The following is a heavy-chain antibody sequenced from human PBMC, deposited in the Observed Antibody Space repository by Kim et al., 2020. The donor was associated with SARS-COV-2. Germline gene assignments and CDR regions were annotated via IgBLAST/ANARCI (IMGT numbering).Heavy chain of an antibody. CDR3: TTVMGVAVL. V-gene: IGHV3-15*01. D-gene: IGHD2-21*01. J-gene: IGHJ4*02. Sequence: GKTDYAAPVKGRFTISRDDSKNTLYLQMNSLKTEDTAVYYCTTVMGVAVLWGQGTLVTVSS. CDR2: GKT.